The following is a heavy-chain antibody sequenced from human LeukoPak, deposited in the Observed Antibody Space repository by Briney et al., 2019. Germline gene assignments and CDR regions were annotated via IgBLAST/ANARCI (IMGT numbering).Heavy chain of an antibody. J-gene: IGHJ4*02. V-gene: IGHV3-23*01. D-gene: IGHD4-17*01. CDR1: GFTFSNYA. Sequence: GGSLRLSCTGSGFTFSNYAVAWVRQAPGKGLEWVSSFTSSGNTHYADSVKGRFTVSRDNSNSTLYMQMTSLRAEDTAVYYCAKGDYGDCYWGQGTLVTVSS. CDR3: AKGDYGDCY. CDR2: FTSSGNT.